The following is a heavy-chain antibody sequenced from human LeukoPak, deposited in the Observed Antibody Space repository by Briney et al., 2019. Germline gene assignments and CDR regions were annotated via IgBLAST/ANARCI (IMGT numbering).Heavy chain of an antibody. CDR1: GFTFSSYA. D-gene: IGHD4-11*01. CDR2: ISGSGGST. V-gene: IGHV3-23*01. J-gene: IGHJ4*02. Sequence: GGSLRLSCAASGFTFSSYAMSWVRQAPGKGLEWVSAISGSGGSTYYADSVKGRFTISRDNSKNTLYLQMSSLRAEDTAVYYCAKITTSSGLTDYWGQGTLVTVSS. CDR3: AKITTSSGLTDY.